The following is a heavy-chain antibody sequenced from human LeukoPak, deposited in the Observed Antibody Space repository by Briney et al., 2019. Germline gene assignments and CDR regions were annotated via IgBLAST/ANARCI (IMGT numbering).Heavy chain of an antibody. J-gene: IGHJ6*03. V-gene: IGHV4-59*12. D-gene: IGHD2-15*01. CDR2: IYYSGST. Sequence: PSETLSLTCTVSGGSISRYYWSWIRQPPGKGLEWIGYIYYSGSTNYNPSLKSRVTISVDTSKNQFSLKLSSVTAADTAVYYCARGRGGYCSGGSCYSLGYYYYYMDVWGKGTTVTVS. CDR3: ARGRGGYCSGGSCYSLGYYYYYMDV. CDR1: GGSISRYY.